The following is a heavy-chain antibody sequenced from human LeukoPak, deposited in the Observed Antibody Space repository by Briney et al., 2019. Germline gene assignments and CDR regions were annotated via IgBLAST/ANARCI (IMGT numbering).Heavy chain of an antibody. CDR2: IRGKAYDGTT. J-gene: IGHJ4*02. D-gene: IGHD6-19*01. CDR1: GFTFGDHA. V-gene: IGHV3-49*04. CDR3: SRYGGWTFDY. Sequence: GRSLRLSCSTSGFTFGDHAVNWVRQAPGKGLEWVGFIRGKAYDGTTEYAASVKGRFTISRDNSRSIAYLQMNSLKTEDTAVYYCSRYGGWTFDYWGQGTLVTVSS.